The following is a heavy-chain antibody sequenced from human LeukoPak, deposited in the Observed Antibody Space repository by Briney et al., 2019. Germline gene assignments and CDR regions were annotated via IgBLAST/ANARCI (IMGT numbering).Heavy chain of an antibody. CDR3: AKAPVTSCRGAYCYPFDY. V-gene: IGHV3-74*01. CDR1: GFTFSSYW. CDR2: IDNDGYST. J-gene: IGHJ4*02. Sequence: GGSLRLSCAASGFTFSSYWMHWVRQAPGKGLVWVSRIDNDGYSTVYADSVKDRFTISRDNAKNTLNLQMNSLRAEDAAVYYCAKAPVTSCRGAYCYPFDYWGQGTLVTVSS. D-gene: IGHD2-21*01.